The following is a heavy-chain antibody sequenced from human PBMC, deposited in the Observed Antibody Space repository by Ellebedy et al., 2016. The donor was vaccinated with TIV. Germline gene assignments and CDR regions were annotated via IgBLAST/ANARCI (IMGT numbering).Heavy chain of an antibody. CDR1: GFTFSNYA. J-gene: IGHJ6*02. V-gene: IGHV3-23*01. D-gene: IGHD3-9*01. CDR3: AKLGFDILTGSGGMDV. Sequence: GGSLRLSCAASGFTFSNYAMSWVRQSPGKGLDWVSLISGSGEYTYYADSVKGRLTISRDNSMDTLYLQMNSLGVGDTAVYYCAKLGFDILTGSGGMDVWGQGTTVTVSS. CDR2: ISGSGEYT.